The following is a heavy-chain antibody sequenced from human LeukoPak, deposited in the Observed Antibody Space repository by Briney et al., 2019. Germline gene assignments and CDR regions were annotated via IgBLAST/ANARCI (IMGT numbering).Heavy chain of an antibody. CDR2: ISAYNGNT. CDR1: GYTFTSYG. CDR3: ARDGSCSSTSCQYYYYGMDV. J-gene: IGHJ6*02. V-gene: IGHV1-18*01. D-gene: IGHD2-2*01. Sequence: ASVKVSCKASGYTFTSYGISWVRQAPGQGLEWRGWISAYNGNTNYAQKLQGRVTMTTDTSTSTAYMELRSLRSDDTAVYYCARDGSCSSTSCQYYYYGMDVWGQGTTVTVSS.